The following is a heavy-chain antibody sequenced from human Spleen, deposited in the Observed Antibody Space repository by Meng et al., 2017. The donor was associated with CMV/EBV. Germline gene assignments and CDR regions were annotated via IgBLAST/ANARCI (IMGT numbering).Heavy chain of an antibody. Sequence: ESLKISCVGSGFSVSSNYMSWVRQAPGKGLEWVSVIYNDDSTHYADSVKGRFTISRDNSKNTLCLQMNSLRPEDTAVYYCAGLIAVAGTWGQGTLVTVSS. CDR3: AGLIAVAGT. CDR1: GFSVSSNY. CDR2: IYNDDST. D-gene: IGHD6-13*01. J-gene: IGHJ4*02. V-gene: IGHV3-66*02.